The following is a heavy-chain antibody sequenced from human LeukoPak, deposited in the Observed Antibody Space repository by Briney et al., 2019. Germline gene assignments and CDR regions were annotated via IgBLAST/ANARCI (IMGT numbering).Heavy chain of an antibody. CDR3: AKGASYGGNSWYFDY. D-gene: IGHD4-23*01. V-gene: IGHV3-30*02. Sequence: GGSPRLSCAASGLTFSSYGMHWVRKAPGKGLEWVAFIRYDGSNKYYADSVKGRFTISRDNSKNTLYLQMNSLRAEDTAVYYCAKGASYGGNSWYFDYWGQGTLVTVSS. CDR1: GLTFSSYG. J-gene: IGHJ4*02. CDR2: IRYDGSNK.